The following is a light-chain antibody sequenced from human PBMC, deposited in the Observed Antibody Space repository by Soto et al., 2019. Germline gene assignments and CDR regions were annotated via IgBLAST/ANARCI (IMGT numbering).Light chain of an antibody. Sequence: QSLLTQPPSASGSPGQSVTISCTGTSSDVGGYNYVSWYQQHPGKVPKLMIYEVNKRPSGVPDRFSGSKSGNTASLTVSGLQAEDEADYYCSSYGGSNNLVFGGGTKLTVL. CDR2: EVN. J-gene: IGLJ2*01. V-gene: IGLV2-8*01. CDR3: SSYGGSNNLV. CDR1: SSDVGGYNY.